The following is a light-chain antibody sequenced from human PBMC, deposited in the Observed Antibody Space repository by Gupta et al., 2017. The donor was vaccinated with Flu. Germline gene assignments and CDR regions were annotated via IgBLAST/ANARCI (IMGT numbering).Light chain of an antibody. Sequence: CTGSNSKMGSDFINWRQQDPGTAPKLLIYKNDKGPSGVPARFSGSKSGTSASLAISGLRSEDEADYYCGTWDANLSDYVFGTGTKVTVL. CDR2: KND. J-gene: IGLJ1*01. CDR3: GTWDANLSDYV. V-gene: IGLV1-47*01. CDR1: NSKMGSDF.